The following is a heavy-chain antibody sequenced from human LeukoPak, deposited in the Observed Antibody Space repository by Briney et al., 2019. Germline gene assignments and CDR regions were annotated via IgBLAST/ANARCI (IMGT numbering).Heavy chain of an antibody. Sequence: KPSGTLSPTCTVSGGSISRYYWSWIRQPPGKGLEWIGYIYYSGSTNYNPSLKSRVTMSVDTSKKQFSLKLNSVTAADTAVYYCAGLQYTSGWSPIDYWGQGTLVTVSS. D-gene: IGHD6-19*01. J-gene: IGHJ4*02. CDR3: AGLQYTSGWSPIDY. CDR1: GGSISRYY. V-gene: IGHV4-59*08. CDR2: IYYSGST.